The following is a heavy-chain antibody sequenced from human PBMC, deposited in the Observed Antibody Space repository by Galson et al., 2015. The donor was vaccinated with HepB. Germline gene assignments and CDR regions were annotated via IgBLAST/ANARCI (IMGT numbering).Heavy chain of an antibody. CDR2: ISGSGGST. J-gene: IGHJ4*02. V-gene: IGHV3-23*01. Sequence: SLRLSCAASGFTFSSYAMSWVRQAPGKGLEWVSGISGSGGSTYYADSVKGRFTISRDNSKNTLYLQMNSLRAEDTAVYYCAKSLGCSSTSCYGGTPWGVDYWGQGTLVTVSS. D-gene: IGHD2-2*01. CDR3: AKSLGCSSTSCYGGTPWGVDY. CDR1: GFTFSSYA.